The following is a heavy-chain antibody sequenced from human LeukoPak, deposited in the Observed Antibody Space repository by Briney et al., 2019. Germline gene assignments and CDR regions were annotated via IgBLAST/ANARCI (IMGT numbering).Heavy chain of an antibody. CDR2: ISSSGSTI. V-gene: IGHV3-48*03. Sequence: GGSLRLSCAASGFTFSSYEMNWVRQAPGKGLEWVSYISSSGSTIYYADSVKGRFTISRDNAKNSLYLQMNSLRAEDTAVYYCARRRMTTVINSPVDYWGQGTLVTVSS. J-gene: IGHJ4*02. CDR3: ARRRMTTVINSPVDY. CDR1: GFTFSSYE. D-gene: IGHD4-23*01.